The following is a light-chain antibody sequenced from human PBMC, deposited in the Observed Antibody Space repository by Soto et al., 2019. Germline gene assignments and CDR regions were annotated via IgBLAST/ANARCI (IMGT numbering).Light chain of an antibody. CDR1: QSVRSRY. CDR2: GAS. J-gene: IGKJ3*01. CDR3: QQYGSSPIFT. Sequence: EIVLTQSPGTLSLSPGERAALSCRASQSVRSRYLAWYQQKPGQAPRLLIYGASSRATGIPDRFTGSGSGTDVTLLISRLEPEDFAGYYCQQYGSSPIFTSGPGTKVDIK. V-gene: IGKV3-20*01.